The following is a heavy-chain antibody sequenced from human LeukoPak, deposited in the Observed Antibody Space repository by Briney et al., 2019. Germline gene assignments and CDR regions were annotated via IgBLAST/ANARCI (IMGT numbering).Heavy chain of an antibody. CDR3: ARVYYYGSGNRPYYYYMDV. V-gene: IGHV4-34*01. J-gene: IGHJ6*03. Sequence: SETLSLTCAVYGGSFSGYYWSWIRQPPGKGLEWIGEINHSGSTNYNPSLKSRVTISVDTSKNQFSLKLSSVTAADTAVYYCARVYYYGSGNRPYYYYMDVWGRGTTVTISS. CDR1: GGSFSGYY. CDR2: INHSGST. D-gene: IGHD3-10*01.